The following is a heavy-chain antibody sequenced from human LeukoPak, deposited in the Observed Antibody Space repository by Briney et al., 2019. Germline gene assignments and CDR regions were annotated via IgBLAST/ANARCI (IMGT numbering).Heavy chain of an antibody. D-gene: IGHD2-8*02. CDR3: ARAGGSLGFGTREGAFDI. Sequence: GGSLRLSCAASGFTVSSYGMHWVRQAPGKGLEWVAVIWYGGSNKYYADSVKGRFTISRDNSKNTPYLQMNSMRAEDTAVYYCARAGGSLGFGTREGAFDIWGQGTMVTVSS. V-gene: IGHV3-33*01. J-gene: IGHJ3*02. CDR1: GFTVSSYG. CDR2: IWYGGSNK.